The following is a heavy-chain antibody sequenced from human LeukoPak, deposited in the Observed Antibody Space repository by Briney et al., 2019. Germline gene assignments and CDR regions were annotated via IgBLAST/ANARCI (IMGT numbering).Heavy chain of an antibody. V-gene: IGHV3-21*01. CDR1: GFTSSSYS. Sequence: PGGSLRLSCAASGFTSSSYSMNWVRQAPGKGLEWVSSISSSSSYIYYADSVKGRFTISRDNAKNSLYLQMNSLRAEDTAVYYCARVQEGYCSSTSCYVKDYWGQGTLVTVSS. CDR2: ISSSSSYI. J-gene: IGHJ4*02. D-gene: IGHD2-2*01. CDR3: ARVQEGYCSSTSCYVKDY.